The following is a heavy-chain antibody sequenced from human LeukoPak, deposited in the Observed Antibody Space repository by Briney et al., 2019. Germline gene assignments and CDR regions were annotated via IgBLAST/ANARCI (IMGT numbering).Heavy chain of an antibody. D-gene: IGHD3-3*01. CDR3: ARDPHYDFWSGYPDP. V-gene: IGHV1-2*02. CDR1: GYTFTGYY. Sequence: ASVKVSCKASGYTFTGYYMHWARQAPGQGLEWMGWINPNSGGTNYAQKFQGRVTMTRDTSISTAYMELSRLRSDDTAVYYCARDPHYDFWSGYPDPWGQGTLVTVSS. CDR2: INPNSGGT. J-gene: IGHJ5*02.